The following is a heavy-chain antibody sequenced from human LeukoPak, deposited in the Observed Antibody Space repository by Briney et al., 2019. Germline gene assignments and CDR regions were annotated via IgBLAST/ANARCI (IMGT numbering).Heavy chain of an antibody. CDR2: ISGSGGST. CDR1: GFTFSSYA. D-gene: IGHD5-18*01. Sequence: GGSLRLSCAASGFTFSSYAMSWVRQAPGKGLEWVSAISGSGGSTYYADSVKGRFTISRDNSKNTLYLQMSSLRAEDTAVYYCAKARPKGDTAMVTDYWGQGTLVTVSS. V-gene: IGHV3-23*01. J-gene: IGHJ4*02. CDR3: AKARPKGDTAMVTDY.